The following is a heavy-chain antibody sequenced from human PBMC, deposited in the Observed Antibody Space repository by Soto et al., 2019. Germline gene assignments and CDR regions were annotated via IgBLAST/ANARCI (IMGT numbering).Heavy chain of an antibody. CDR1: GFTFSGFA. Sequence: EVQLSESGGTSVQPGGSLRLSCVGSGFTFSGFAMSWVRQAPGKGLEWVSAVTGRGTNTYYAGSVQGRFPISRDNSNNTLSLQMTTLRAEDTAVYFCVKGDFWTGGSAWGQGTVVIVSP. D-gene: IGHD3-3*01. CDR3: VKGDFWTGGSA. J-gene: IGHJ5*02. CDR2: VTGRGTNT. V-gene: IGHV3-23*01.